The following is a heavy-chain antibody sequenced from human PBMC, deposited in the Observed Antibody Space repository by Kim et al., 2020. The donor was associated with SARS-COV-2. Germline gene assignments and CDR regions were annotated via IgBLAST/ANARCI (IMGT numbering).Heavy chain of an antibody. CDR1: GFTFSGYY. J-gene: IGHJ6*01. CDR2: ISGSGSCT. D-gene: IGHD1-1*01. Sequence: GGSLRLSCAASGFTFSGYYMNWIRQAPGKGLEWVSDISGSGSCTNYADSVKGRFTISRDNAKNSLYLQMNSLRAEDTAVYYCARDGYWYNGGGDVVYY. V-gene: IGHV3-11*05. CDR3: ARDGYWYNGGGDVVYY.